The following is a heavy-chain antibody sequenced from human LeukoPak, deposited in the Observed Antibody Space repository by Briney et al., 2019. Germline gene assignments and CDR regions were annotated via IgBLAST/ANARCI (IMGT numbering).Heavy chain of an antibody. Sequence: ASVKVSCKASGYTFTSYYMHWVRQAPGQGLEWMGIINPSGGSTSYAQKFQGRVTMTGDMSTSTVYMELSSLRSEDTAVYYCARAQYYYDSSGYYPTSYYMDVWGKGTTVTVSS. CDR3: ARAQYYYDSSGYYPTSYYMDV. V-gene: IGHV1-46*01. J-gene: IGHJ6*03. CDR2: INPSGGST. D-gene: IGHD3-22*01. CDR1: GYTFTSYY.